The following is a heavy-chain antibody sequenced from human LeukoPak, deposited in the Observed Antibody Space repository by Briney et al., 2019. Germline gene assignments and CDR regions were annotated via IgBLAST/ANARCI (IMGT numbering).Heavy chain of an antibody. D-gene: IGHD3-10*01. V-gene: IGHV6-1*01. Sequence: SQTLSLTCAISGDSVSSNSAAWIWIRQSPSRGLEWLGRTYYRSKWYTEYAVSVKSRITINPDTPKNQFSLQLSSVNPEDTAVYYCARLGSGSNYWGQGTLVTVSS. CDR3: ARLGSGSNY. CDR1: GDSVSSNSAA. CDR2: TYYRSKWYT. J-gene: IGHJ4*02.